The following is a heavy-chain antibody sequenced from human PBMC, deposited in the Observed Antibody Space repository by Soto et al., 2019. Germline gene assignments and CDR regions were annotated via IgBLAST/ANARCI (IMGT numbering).Heavy chain of an antibody. Sequence: GGSLRLSCAASGFTFSSYGMHWVRQAPGKGLEWVAVISYDGSNKYYADSVKGRFTISRDNSKNTLYLQMNSLRAEDTAVYYCAKDASWYLDYWGQGTLVTVPS. D-gene: IGHD2-15*01. CDR3: AKDASWYLDY. CDR2: ISYDGSNK. CDR1: GFTFSSYG. J-gene: IGHJ4*02. V-gene: IGHV3-30*18.